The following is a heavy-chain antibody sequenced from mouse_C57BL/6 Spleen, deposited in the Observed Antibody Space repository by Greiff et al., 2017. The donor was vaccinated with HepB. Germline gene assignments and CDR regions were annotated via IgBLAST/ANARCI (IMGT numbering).Heavy chain of an antibody. Sequence: QVQLKQPGAELVKPGASVKLSCKASGYTFTSYWMHWVKQRPGQGLEWIGMIHPNSGSTNYNEKFKSKATLTVDKSSSTAYMQLSSLTSEDSAVYYGARSQYGYYFDYWGQGTTLTVSS. J-gene: IGHJ2*01. V-gene: IGHV1-64*01. D-gene: IGHD1-1*01. CDR2: IHPNSGST. CDR3: ARSQYGYYFDY. CDR1: GYTFTSYW.